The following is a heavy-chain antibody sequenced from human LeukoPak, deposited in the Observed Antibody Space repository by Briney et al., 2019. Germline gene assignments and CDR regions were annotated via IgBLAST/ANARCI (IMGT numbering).Heavy chain of an antibody. Sequence: SETLSLTCTVSGGSISSYYWSWIRQPAGKGLEWIGRIYTSGSTNYNPSLKSRVTMSVDTSKNQFSLKLSSVTAADTAVYYCASRDAPPGYYYYMDVWGIGTTVTVSS. D-gene: IGHD2-2*01. CDR1: GGSISSYY. J-gene: IGHJ6*03. CDR3: ASRDAPPGYYYYMDV. CDR2: IYTSGST. V-gene: IGHV4-4*07.